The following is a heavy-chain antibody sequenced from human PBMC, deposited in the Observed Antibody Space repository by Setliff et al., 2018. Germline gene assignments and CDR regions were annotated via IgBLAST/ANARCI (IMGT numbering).Heavy chain of an antibody. V-gene: IGHV4-4*07. CDR1: GCSMGSYY. Sequence: PSETLSLTCTVSGCSMGSYYWTWIRQSAGKGLEWIGRVYTTGSTAFNPSLNSRVTMSLDKSKNQFSLKLYSVTAADTAVYFCARVRITPYCMDVWGKGTTVTVSS. D-gene: IGHD3-10*01. CDR3: ARVRITPYCMDV. CDR2: VYTTGST. J-gene: IGHJ6*03.